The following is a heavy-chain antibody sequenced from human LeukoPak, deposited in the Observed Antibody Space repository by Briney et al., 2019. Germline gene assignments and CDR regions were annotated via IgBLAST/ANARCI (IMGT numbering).Heavy chain of an antibody. CDR1: GDSISRYH. V-gene: IGHV4-59*08. CDR2: IFSTGNT. Sequence: SETLSLTCTVSGDSISRYHWTWIRQPPGKGLEYIGYIFSTGNTNYNPSLKSRVTISLDTSKNQFSLMLNSVTAADKAVYYCGRRFDSWGQGALVTVSS. CDR3: GRRFDS. J-gene: IGHJ4*02.